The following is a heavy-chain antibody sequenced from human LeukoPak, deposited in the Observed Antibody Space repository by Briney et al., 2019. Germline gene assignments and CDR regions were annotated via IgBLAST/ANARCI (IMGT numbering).Heavy chain of an antibody. J-gene: IGHJ4*02. CDR1: GYTFTGYY. CDR3: AREGGDIYYGDYEFDF. Sequence: GASVKVSRKASGYTFTGYYMHWVRQAPGQGLEWMGRINPNSGGTNYAQKFQGRVTMTRDTSISTAYMELSRLRSDDTAVYYCAREGGDIYYGDYEFDFWGQGTLVTASS. D-gene: IGHD4-17*01. CDR2: INPNSGGT. V-gene: IGHV1-2*06.